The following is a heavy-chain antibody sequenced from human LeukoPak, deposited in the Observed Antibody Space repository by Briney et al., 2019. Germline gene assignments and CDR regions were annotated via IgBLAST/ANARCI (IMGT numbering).Heavy chain of an antibody. CDR1: GFTFSSYA. V-gene: IGHV3-23*01. CDR3: AKGSLPTYYYYYMDV. J-gene: IGHJ6*03. D-gene: IGHD1-26*01. Sequence: GGSLRLSCAASGFTFSSYAMSWVRQAPGKGLEWVSAISGSGGSTYYADSVKGRFTISRDNSKNTLYLQMNSLRAEDTAVYYCAKGSLPTYYYYYMDVWGKGTTVTVSS. CDR2: ISGSGGST.